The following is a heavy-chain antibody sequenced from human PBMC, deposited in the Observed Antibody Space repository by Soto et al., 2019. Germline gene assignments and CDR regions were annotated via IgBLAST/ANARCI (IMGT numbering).Heavy chain of an antibody. J-gene: IGHJ6*04. CDR1: GYTFTSYG. Sequence: GASGKVSCKASGYTFTSYGSSWVRQAPGQGLEGRGWITAYNGKTDYAQNVQARVTMTTNTSTRTANMDLTSRRSDDTAGYYGRRGGDVNYYPGMDVWGKGTRVTVPS. D-gene: IGHD5-12*01. V-gene: IGHV1-18*01. CDR3: RRGGDVNYYPGMDV. CDR2: ITAYNGKT.